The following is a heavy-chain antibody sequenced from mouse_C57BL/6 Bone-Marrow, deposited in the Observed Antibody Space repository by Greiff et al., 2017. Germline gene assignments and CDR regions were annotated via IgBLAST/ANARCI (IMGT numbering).Heavy chain of an antibody. D-gene: IGHD2-4*01. Sequence: QVQLQQPGAELVKPGASVKLSCKASGYTFTSYWMPWVKQRPGQGLEWIGEINPSNGRTNYNEKFKSKATLTVDKSSSTAYMQLSSLTSEDSAVYYCAVSTMITTWFAYWGRGTLVTVSA. V-gene: IGHV1S81*02. J-gene: IGHJ3*01. CDR3: AVSTMITTWFAY. CDR2: INPSNGRT. CDR1: GYTFTSYW.